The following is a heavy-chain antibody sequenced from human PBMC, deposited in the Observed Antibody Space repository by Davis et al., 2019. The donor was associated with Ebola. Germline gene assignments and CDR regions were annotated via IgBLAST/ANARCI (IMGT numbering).Heavy chain of an antibody. J-gene: IGHJ5*02. CDR2: ITVTSNYT. CDR1: GFTFSSYS. V-gene: IGHV3-21*01. Sequence: GESLKISCAASGFTFSSYSMNWVRQAPGKGLEWVSSITVTSNYTYYADSVKGRFTISRDNAKNSLYLQMNSRRADDTAVYYCARRNWFDPWGQGTLVTVSS. CDR3: ARRNWFDP.